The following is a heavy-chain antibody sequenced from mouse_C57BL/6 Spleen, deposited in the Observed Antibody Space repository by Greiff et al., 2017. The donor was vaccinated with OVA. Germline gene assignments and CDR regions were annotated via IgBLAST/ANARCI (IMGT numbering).Heavy chain of an antibody. CDR3: ARDAHATVYYALGD. V-gene: IGHV1-5*01. Sequence: VQLQQSGTVLVRPGASVKMSCKPSGYTFTSYWMPWVNQRPGQGLDWIGAINPGNSDTSYNQKFKGKSKLAAVTSASTAYLEISTRTNEDSAVYYCARDAHATVYYALGDWGTGTSVTVAS. CDR1: GYTFTSYW. D-gene: IGHD3-2*02. CDR2: INPGNSDT. J-gene: IGHJ4*01.